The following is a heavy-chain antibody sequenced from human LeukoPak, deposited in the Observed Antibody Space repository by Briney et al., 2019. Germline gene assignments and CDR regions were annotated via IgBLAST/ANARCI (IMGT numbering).Heavy chain of an antibody. D-gene: IGHD2-15*01. CDR1: GGSISSYY. CDR2: IYYSGTT. V-gene: IGHV4-59*01. Sequence: PSETLSLTCTVSGGSISSYYWNWIRQPPGKGLEWIGYIYYSGTTNYNPSLKSRVTISVDTSKNQFSLKLSSVTAADTAVYYCAREVPDCSGGSCYLKFDYWGQGTLVTVSS. J-gene: IGHJ4*02. CDR3: AREVPDCSGGSCYLKFDY.